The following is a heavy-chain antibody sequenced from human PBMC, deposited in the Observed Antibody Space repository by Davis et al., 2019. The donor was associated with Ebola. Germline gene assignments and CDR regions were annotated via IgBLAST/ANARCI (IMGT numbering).Heavy chain of an antibody. CDR1: GCSVSSGSYY. J-gene: IGHJ6*02. Sequence: MPSETLSLTCTASGCSVSSGSYYWSWIRQPTGKGRAWIGYIDYSGSTNYNPSLKSRVTISVDTSKNQFSLKLSSVTDANTAVYYCARDYHYDFWSGYYYYGMDVWGQGTTVTVSS. V-gene: IGHV4-61*01. D-gene: IGHD3-3*01. CDR3: ARDYHYDFWSGYYYYGMDV. CDR2: IDYSGST.